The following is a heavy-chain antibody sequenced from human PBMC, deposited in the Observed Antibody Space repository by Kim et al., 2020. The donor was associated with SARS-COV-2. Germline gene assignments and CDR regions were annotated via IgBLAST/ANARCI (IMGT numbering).Heavy chain of an antibody. D-gene: IGHD5-18*01. CDR1: GGSISSSSYY. CDR3: ASLMATSMVFYAFDI. V-gene: IGHV4-39*01. J-gene: IGHJ3*02. Sequence: SETLSLTCTVSGGSISSSSYYWGWIRQPPGKGLEWIGSLYYSGSTYYNPSLKSRVTISVDTSKNQFSLKLSSVTAADTAVYYCASLMATSMVFYAFDIWGQGTMVTVSS. CDR2: LYYSGST.